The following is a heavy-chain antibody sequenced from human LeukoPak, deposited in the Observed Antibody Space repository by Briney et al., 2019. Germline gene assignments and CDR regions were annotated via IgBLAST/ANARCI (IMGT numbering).Heavy chain of an antibody. J-gene: IGHJ4*02. D-gene: IGHD5-18*01. Sequence: PGGSLRLSCAASGFTFSSYSMNWVRQAPGKGLEWVSSISSSSYIYYADSVKGRFTISRDNAKNSLYLQMNSLRAEDTAVYYCAPRNTAMVRSEYWGQGTLVTVSS. CDR1: GFTFSSYS. CDR3: APRNTAMVRSEY. V-gene: IGHV3-21*01. CDR2: ISSSSYI.